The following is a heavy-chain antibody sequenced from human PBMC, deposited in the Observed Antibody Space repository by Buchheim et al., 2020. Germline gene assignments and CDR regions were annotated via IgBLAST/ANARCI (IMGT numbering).Heavy chain of an antibody. Sequence: DVQLVESGGGLVNPGESLRLSCAASGFTFTPAWMTWFRQGPGKGLEWVALIKSKTSGETTHYAAPVKGRFTISRDDSKNMVYLQMNNLRSEDTAVYYCTADDAAAGSGEFGHWGQGTL. V-gene: IGHV3-15*01. D-gene: IGHD6-13*01. CDR3: TADDAAAGSGEFGH. J-gene: IGHJ4*02. CDR2: IKSKTSGETT. CDR1: GFTFTPAW.